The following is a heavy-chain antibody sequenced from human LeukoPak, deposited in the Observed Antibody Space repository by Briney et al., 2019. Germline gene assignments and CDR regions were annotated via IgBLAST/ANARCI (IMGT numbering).Heavy chain of an antibody. Sequence: SETLSLTCAVYGGSFSGYYWSWIRQPPGKGLEWIGYIYYSGSTNYNPSLKSRVTISVDTSKNQFSLKLSSVTAADTAVYYCARLALWFGELGLNAWGQGTLVTVSS. D-gene: IGHD3-10*01. J-gene: IGHJ5*02. CDR3: ARLALWFGELGLNA. V-gene: IGHV4-59*12. CDR2: IYYSGST. CDR1: GGSFSGYY.